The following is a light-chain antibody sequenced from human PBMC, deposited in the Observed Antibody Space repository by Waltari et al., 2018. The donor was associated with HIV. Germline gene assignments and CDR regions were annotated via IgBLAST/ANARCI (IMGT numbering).Light chain of an antibody. CDR1: QNINSY. CDR3: QQSHTTPAT. V-gene: IGKV1-39*01. Sequence: DIQMTQSPSSLSASVGDRVTITCRANQNINSYLNWYLQKPGKAPDLLIFGASTLQSGVPSRFSASGSGIDFILTITAVQHEDFATYFCQQSHTTPATFGQGTKLEMK. CDR2: GAS. J-gene: IGKJ2*01.